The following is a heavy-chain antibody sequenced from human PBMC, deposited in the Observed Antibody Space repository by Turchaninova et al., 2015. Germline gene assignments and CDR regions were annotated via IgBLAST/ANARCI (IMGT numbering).Heavy chain of an antibody. CDR1: GYTFTNYG. J-gene: IGHJ4*02. CDR3: ARDSGKWLSPLQFDY. CDR2: ISAYNGNT. V-gene: IGHV1-18*04. D-gene: IGHD3-22*01. Sequence: VPLVQSGAAVKKFGASVKASYKAPGYTFTNYGISGVRQAPGQGLEWMGWISAYNGNTNYAQKLRGRVTMTTDTSTSTAYMELRSLRSDDTAVYYCARDSGKWLSPLQFDYWGQGTLVTVSS.